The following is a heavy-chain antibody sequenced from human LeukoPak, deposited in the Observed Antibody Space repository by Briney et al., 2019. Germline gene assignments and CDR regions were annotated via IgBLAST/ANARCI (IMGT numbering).Heavy chain of an antibody. V-gene: IGHV1-69*01. Sequence: SVKVSCKASGGTFSSYAISWVRQAPGQGLEWMGGIIPIFGTANYAQKFQGRVTITADEPTSTAYMELSSLRSEDTAVYYCATDRPRPGNYYYYYMDVWGKGTTVTVSS. CDR2: IIPIFGTA. J-gene: IGHJ6*03. CDR1: GGTFSSYA. CDR3: ATDRPRPGNYYYYYMDV.